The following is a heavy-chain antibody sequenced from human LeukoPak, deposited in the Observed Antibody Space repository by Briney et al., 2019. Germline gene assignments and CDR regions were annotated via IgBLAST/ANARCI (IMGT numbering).Heavy chain of an antibody. J-gene: IGHJ4*02. D-gene: IGHD1-1*01. Sequence: GGSLRLSCAASGFSFSSYEMHWVRQAPGKGLEYVSGISSNGGTTYYANSVKGRFTISRDNSKNTLYLQLGSLRPEDMAVYYCARRPGTSQFDHWGQGTLVTVSS. CDR2: ISSNGGTT. V-gene: IGHV3-64*01. CDR3: ARRPGTSQFDH. CDR1: GFSFSSYE.